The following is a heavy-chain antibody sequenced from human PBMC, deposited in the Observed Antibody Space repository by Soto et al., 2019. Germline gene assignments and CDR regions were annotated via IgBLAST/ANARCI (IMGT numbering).Heavy chain of an antibody. J-gene: IGHJ4*02. V-gene: IGHV3-21*04. Sequence: PGGSLRLSCAASGFTFSGYSMNWVRQAPGKGLEWVSSISASSSYIYYADSVKGRFTISRDNVKNTLYLQMNSLRAEDTAVYYCASAVVTAMITPFDYWGQGTLVTVSS. CDR2: ISASSSYI. CDR3: ASAVVTAMITPFDY. CDR1: GFTFSGYS. D-gene: IGHD2-21*02.